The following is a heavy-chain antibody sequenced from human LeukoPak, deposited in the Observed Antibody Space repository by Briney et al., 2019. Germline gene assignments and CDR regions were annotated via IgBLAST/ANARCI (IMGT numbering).Heavy chain of an antibody. J-gene: IGHJ1*01. CDR1: GFSLSTNY. Sequence: GGSLRLSCAASGFSLSTNYMCWVRQSPGKGLEWVALIYSTSSDGSTYYADSVKGRFTISRDNSNNMLYLQMNSLRVEDTAMYYCVRDHPALQDWGQGTLVTVSS. CDR3: VRDHPALQD. V-gene: IGHV3-66*01. CDR2: IYSTSSDGST.